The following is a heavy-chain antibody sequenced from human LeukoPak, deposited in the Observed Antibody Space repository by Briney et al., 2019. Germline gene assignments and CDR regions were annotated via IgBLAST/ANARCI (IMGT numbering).Heavy chain of an antibody. V-gene: IGHV4-4*07. CDR2: IYSSGSS. D-gene: IGHD2-8*01. Sequence: SETLSLTCTVSGTFISPYHWSWFRQSAGKGLEWIGLIYSSGSSNYSPSLKSRLTISTDNSKNQFSLRLSSVTAADTAVYYCARVLCVSNGICYAFDIWGQGTTVIVSS. CDR3: ARVLCVSNGICYAFDI. CDR1: GTFISPYH. J-gene: IGHJ3*02.